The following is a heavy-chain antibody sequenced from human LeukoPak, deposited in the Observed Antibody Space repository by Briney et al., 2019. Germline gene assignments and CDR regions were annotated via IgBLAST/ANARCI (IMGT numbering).Heavy chain of an antibody. CDR3: AKVLGDYGDYYFDY. V-gene: IGHV3-48*03. CDR2: ISSSGSTI. Sequence: PGGSLRLYCAASGFTFSSYEMNWVRQAPGKGLEWVSYISSSGSTIYYADSVKGRFTISRDNAKNSLYLQMNSLRAEDTAVYYCAKVLGDYGDYYFDYWGQGTLVTVSS. J-gene: IGHJ4*02. CDR1: GFTFSSYE. D-gene: IGHD4-17*01.